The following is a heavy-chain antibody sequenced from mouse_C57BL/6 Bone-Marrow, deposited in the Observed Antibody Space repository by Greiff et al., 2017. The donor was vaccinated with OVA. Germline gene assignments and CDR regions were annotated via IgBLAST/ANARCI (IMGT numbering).Heavy chain of an antibody. D-gene: IGHD3-2*01. J-gene: IGHJ4*01. CDR2: IYPGDGDT. CDR3: ARSRLDSSYAMDY. V-gene: IGHV1-82*01. CDR1: GYAFSSSW. Sequence: QVQLQQSGPELVKPGASVKISCKASGYAFSSSWMNWVKQRPGKGLEWIGRIYPGDGDTNYNGKFKGKATLTADKSSSTAYMQLSSLTSEDSAVYFCARSRLDSSYAMDYWGQGTSVTVSS.